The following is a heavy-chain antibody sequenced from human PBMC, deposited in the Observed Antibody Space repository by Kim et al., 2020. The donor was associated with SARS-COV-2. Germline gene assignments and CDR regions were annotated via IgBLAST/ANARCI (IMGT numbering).Heavy chain of an antibody. J-gene: IGHJ6*01. CDR2: IYSSGST. CDR1: GGSISSSSYY. V-gene: IGHV4-39*01. D-gene: IGHD1-26*01. Sequence: SETLSLTCTVSGGSISSSSYYWGWIRQPPGKGLEWIGSIYSSGSTYYNPSLKSRVTISVDTSKNQFSLKLSSVTAADTAVYYCARREGLSSHYYYYGMDVWGQGTTVTVSS. CDR3: ARREGLSSHYYYYGMDV.